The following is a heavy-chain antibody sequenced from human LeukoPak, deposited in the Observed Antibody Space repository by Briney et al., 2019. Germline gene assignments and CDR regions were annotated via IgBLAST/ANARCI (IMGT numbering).Heavy chain of an antibody. CDR2: IWYDGSNK. Sequence: NPGGSLRLSCAASGFTFSSYGMHWVRQAPGKGLEWVAVIWYDGSNKYYADSVKGRFTISRDNSKNTLYLQMNSLRAEDTAVYYCAKDLSGIAVAGTPLGDYWGQGTLVTVSS. D-gene: IGHD6-19*01. J-gene: IGHJ4*02. V-gene: IGHV3-30*02. CDR1: GFTFSSYG. CDR3: AKDLSGIAVAGTPLGDY.